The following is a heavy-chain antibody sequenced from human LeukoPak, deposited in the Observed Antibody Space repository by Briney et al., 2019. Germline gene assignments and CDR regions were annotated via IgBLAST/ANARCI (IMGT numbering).Heavy chain of an antibody. J-gene: IGHJ5*02. CDR1: GFPFSTYA. Sequence: AGGSLRLSCAASGFPFSTYAMSWVRQAPGKGLEWVSAISGRGDDTYYADSVKGRFTISRDNSKNTLYLQMNSLSAEDTAVYYCAKEGGIRCYFCWFDPWGQGTLVTVSS. V-gene: IGHV3-23*01. CDR3: AKEGGIRCYFCWFDP. CDR2: ISGRGDDT. D-gene: IGHD2-2*01.